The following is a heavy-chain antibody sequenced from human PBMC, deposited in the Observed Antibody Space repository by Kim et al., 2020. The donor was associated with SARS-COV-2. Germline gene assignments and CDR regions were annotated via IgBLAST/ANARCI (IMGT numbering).Heavy chain of an antibody. Sequence: SETLSLTCAVYGGSFSGYYWSWIRQPPGKGLEWIGEINHSGSTNYNPSLKSRVTISVDTSKNQFSLKLSSVTAADTAVYYCARGSTMVRGSYYYYYGMDV. CDR2: INHSGST. CDR3: ARGSTMVRGSYYYYYGMDV. J-gene: IGHJ6*01. CDR1: GGSFSGYY. V-gene: IGHV4-34*01. D-gene: IGHD3-10*01.